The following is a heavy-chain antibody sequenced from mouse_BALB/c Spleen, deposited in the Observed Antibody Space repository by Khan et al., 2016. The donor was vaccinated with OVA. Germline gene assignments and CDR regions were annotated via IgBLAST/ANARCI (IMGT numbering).Heavy chain of an antibody. CDR3: AREAGCDRSGGWFSY. CDR2: INPSNGYT. D-gene: IGHD2-14*01. Sequence: QVQLQQSGAELARPGASVKMSCKASGYTFTTYTMHWVKQRPGQGLEWIGYINPSNGYTNYNQKFKDKSTLTADKSSSTAYMQLSSLTSDYSAVYYCAREAGCDRSGGWFSYWGQGTLVTVSA. CDR1: GYTFTTYT. J-gene: IGHJ3*01. V-gene: IGHV1-4*01.